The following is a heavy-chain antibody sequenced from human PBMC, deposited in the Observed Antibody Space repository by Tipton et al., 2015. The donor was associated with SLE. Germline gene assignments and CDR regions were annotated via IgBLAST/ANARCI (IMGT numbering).Heavy chain of an antibody. Sequence: TLSLTCTVSGGSISNYFWSWIRQPPGKGLEWIACIYYSGSTNYNPSLKSRVTMSVDTSKNQFSLRLSSVTAADTAVYYCVRWDYGGNSAFDYWGQGTLVTVSS. J-gene: IGHJ4*02. CDR2: IYYSGST. V-gene: IGHV4-59*01. CDR1: GGSISNYF. CDR3: VRWDYGGNSAFDY. D-gene: IGHD4-23*01.